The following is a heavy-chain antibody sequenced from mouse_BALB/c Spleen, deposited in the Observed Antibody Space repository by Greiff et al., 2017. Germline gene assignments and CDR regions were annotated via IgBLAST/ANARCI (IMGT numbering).Heavy chain of an antibody. CDR3: TRLGRYDRFAY. J-gene: IGHJ3*01. CDR1: GYTFTSYY. Sequence: QVQLKQPGAELVKPGASVKLSCKASGYTFTSYYMYWVKQRPGQGLEWIGGINPSNGGTNFNEKFKSKATLTVDKSSSTAYMQLSSLTSEDSAVYYCTRLGRYDRFAYWGQGTLVTVSA. CDR2: INPSNGGT. D-gene: IGHD2-14*01. V-gene: IGHV1S81*02.